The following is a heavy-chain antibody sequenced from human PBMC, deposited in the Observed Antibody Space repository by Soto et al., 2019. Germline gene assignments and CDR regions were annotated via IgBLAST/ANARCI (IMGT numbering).Heavy chain of an antibody. J-gene: IGHJ4*02. V-gene: IGHV3-23*01. CDR3: AGEYYYGSGSYYLDH. D-gene: IGHD3-10*01. CDR1: GFTFINYA. Sequence: GGSLRLSCAASGFTFINYAMTWVRQAPGKGLEWVSSVSGSGGSTYYADSVKGRFTISRDNSKNTLYLQMNSMRAEDTAIYYCAGEYYYGSGSYYLDHWGQGTLVTVSS. CDR2: VSGSGGST.